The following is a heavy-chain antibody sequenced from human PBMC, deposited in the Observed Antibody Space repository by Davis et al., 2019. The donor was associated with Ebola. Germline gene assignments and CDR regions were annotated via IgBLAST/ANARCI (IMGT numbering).Heavy chain of an antibody. V-gene: IGHV1-69*13. Sequence: SSVPVSCMASGYTSSDYAISWVRHAPGQGLEWLGGIIPRLATANYAQRFQGRVTITADESRSTAYMELSSLRSEDTAVYYCAKDRYYDNSPLYYESECWGQGTLVTVSS. J-gene: IGHJ4*02. D-gene: IGHD3-22*01. CDR3: AKDRYYDNSPLYYESEC. CDR1: GYTSSDYA. CDR2: IIPRLATA.